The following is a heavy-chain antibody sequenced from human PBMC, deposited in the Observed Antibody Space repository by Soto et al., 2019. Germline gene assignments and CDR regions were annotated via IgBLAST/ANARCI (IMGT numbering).Heavy chain of an antibody. Sequence: SVKVSCKASGGTFSSYAISWVRQAPGQGLEWMGGIIPIFGTANYAQKFQGRVTITADESTSTAYMELSSLRSEDTAVYYCARGDIVVVPVRKPKYYYYGMDVWGQGPTGTVFS. CDR3: ARGDIVVVPVRKPKYYYYGMDV. CDR1: GGTFSSYA. V-gene: IGHV1-69*13. J-gene: IGHJ6*02. D-gene: IGHD2-2*01. CDR2: IIPIFGTA.